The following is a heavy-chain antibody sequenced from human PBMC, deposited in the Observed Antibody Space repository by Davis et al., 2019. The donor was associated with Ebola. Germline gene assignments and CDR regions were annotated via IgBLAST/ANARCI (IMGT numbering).Heavy chain of an antibody. Sequence: AASVKVSCKASGYTFTSYDINWVRQATGQGLEWMGWMNPNSGNTGHAQKFQGRVTMTRNTSISTAYMELSSLRSEDTAVYYCTTTHGTGNHVDVWGQGTTVTVSS. J-gene: IGHJ6*02. CDR3: TTTHGTGNHVDV. CDR2: MNPNSGNT. V-gene: IGHV1-8*01. D-gene: IGHD1-14*01. CDR1: GYTFTSYD.